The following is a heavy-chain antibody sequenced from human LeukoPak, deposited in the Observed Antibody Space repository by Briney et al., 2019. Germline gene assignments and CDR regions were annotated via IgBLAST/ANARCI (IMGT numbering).Heavy chain of an antibody. CDR3: ARDRQQLVRGDYFDY. CDR1: GGSISSSYYY. D-gene: IGHD6-13*01. CDR2: IYYSGST. Sequence: PSETLSLTCTVSGGSISSSYYYWGWIRQPPGKGLEWIGSIYYSGSTYYNPSLKSPVTISVDTSKNRFSLRLSSVTAADTAVYYCARDRQQLVRGDYFDYWGQGTLVTVSS. V-gene: IGHV4-39*07. J-gene: IGHJ4*02.